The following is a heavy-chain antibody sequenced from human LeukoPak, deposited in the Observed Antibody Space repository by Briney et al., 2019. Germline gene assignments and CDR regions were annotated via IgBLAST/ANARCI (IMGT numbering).Heavy chain of an antibody. CDR2: INSDGSGT. D-gene: IGHD1-26*01. V-gene: IGHV3-74*01. CDR3: TRDQRGSDYWFDP. J-gene: IGHJ5*02. CDR1: GFTFSSYW. Sequence: GGSLRLSCAASGFTFSSYWMHWVGQAPGKGLVWVSRINSDGSGTSYADSVKGRFTISRDNAKNTLYLQMNSLRAEDTAVCYCTRDQRGSDYWFDPWGQGTLVTVSS.